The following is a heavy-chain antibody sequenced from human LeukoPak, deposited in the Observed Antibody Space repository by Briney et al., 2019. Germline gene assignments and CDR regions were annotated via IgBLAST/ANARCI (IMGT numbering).Heavy chain of an antibody. CDR2: ISWNGSNI. CDR3: AKGDWGDY. J-gene: IGHJ4*02. V-gene: IGHV3-9*01. Sequence: GGSLRLSCATSGFTFDDYAMHWVRQAPGKGLEWVSGISWNGSNIDYADSVKGRFTISRDNAKNPLYLQMNSLRAEDSALYYCAKGDWGDYWGQGTLVTVSS. D-gene: IGHD7-27*01. CDR1: GFTFDDYA.